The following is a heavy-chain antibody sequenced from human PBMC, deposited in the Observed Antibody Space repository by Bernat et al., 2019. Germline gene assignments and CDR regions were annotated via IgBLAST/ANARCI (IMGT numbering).Heavy chain of an antibody. CDR1: GGSISSGGYS. CDR3: ARGAPAAIPYYYYGMDV. D-gene: IGHD2-2*02. V-gene: IGHV4-30-2*01. CDR2: IYHSGST. Sequence: QLQLQESGSGLVKPSQTLSLTCAVSGGSISSGGYSWSGIRQPPGKGLEWIGYIYHSGSTYYNPSLKSRVTISIDRSKNQFTLNLSSVTAADTAVYYCARGAPAAIPYYYYGMDVWGQGTTVTVSS. J-gene: IGHJ6*02.